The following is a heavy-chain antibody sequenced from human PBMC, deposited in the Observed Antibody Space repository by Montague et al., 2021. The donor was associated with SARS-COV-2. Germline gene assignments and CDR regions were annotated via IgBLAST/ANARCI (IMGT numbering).Heavy chain of an antibody. D-gene: IGHD6-13*01. CDR1: SGDSAA. J-gene: IGHJ4*02. Sequence: SGDSAAWNWIRQSPSRGLEWLGRTYYRSKWYNDYAVSVKSRITINPDTSKDQFSLQLNSVTPEDTAVYYCARGGSWLYYFDYWGQGTLVTVSS. CDR3: ARGGSWLYYFDY. CDR2: TYYRSKWYN. V-gene: IGHV6-1*01.